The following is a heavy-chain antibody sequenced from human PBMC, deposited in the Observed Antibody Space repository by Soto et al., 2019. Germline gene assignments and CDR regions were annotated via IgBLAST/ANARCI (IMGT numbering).Heavy chain of an antibody. CDR3: ARARATISAAAIFDC. Sequence: QVQLQESGPGLVKPSGTLSLTCAVSGGSISTSNWWSWVRKPPGKGLEWIGEVYRTGSTNYNPSLESRLTISVDKNKNHSSLKMTSVTAAGTAVYDCARARATISAAAIFDCWGQGTLVTVSS. D-gene: IGHD6-13*01. CDR2: VYRTGST. CDR1: GGSISTSNW. V-gene: IGHV4-4*02. J-gene: IGHJ4*02.